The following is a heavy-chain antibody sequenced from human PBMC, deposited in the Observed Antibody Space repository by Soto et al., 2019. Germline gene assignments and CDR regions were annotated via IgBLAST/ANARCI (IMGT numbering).Heavy chain of an antibody. CDR2: INGYTGNT. J-gene: IGHJ6*02. CDR1: GYTFTSYG. D-gene: IGHD3-16*01. V-gene: IGHV1-18*01. Sequence: GASVKVSCKASGYTFTSYGFSWVRQAPGQGLEWMGWINGYTGNTHYAQKFQGRVTMTIDTSTSTAYMELWTLISDDTAVYYCARSWVTGKGGMDVWGQGTTVTVSS. CDR3: ARSWVTGKGGMDV.